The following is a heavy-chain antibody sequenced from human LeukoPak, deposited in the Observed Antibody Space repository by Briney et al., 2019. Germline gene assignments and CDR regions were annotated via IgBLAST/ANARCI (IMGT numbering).Heavy chain of an antibody. CDR1: GGSISSHY. CDR3: ARMGEDSSGYYDY. CDR2: IYYSGSN. V-gene: IGHV4-59*11. J-gene: IGHJ4*02. D-gene: IGHD3-22*01. Sequence: SETLSLTCTVSGGSISSHYWSWIRQPPGKGLEWIGYIYYSGSNNYNPSLKSRVTISVDTSKNQFSLKLSSVTAADTAVYYCARMGEDSSGYYDYWGQGTLVTVSS.